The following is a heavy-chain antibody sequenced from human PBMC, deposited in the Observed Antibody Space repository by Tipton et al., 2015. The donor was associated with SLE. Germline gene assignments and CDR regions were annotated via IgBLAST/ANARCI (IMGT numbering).Heavy chain of an antibody. J-gene: IGHJ4*02. CDR3: AGDSSPRYFDY. V-gene: IGHV3-48*03. D-gene: IGHD6-13*01. Sequence: SLRLSCAASGFTFSSYEMNWVRQASGRGLEWVSYISSSGSTIYYADSVKGRFTISRDNAKNSLYLQMNSLRAEDTAVYYCAGDSSPRYFDYWGQGTLVTVSS. CDR2: ISSSGSTI. CDR1: GFTFSSYE.